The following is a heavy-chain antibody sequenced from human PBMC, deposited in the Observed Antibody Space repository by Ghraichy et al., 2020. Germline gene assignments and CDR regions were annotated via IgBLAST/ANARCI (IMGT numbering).Heavy chain of an antibody. J-gene: IGHJ6*02. Sequence: SETLSLTCSVSGASISSSYWTWIRQSPGKGLEWIGSIYYTGSTHYNFPLRSRVIISMDMSKNQFSLKLNSVTATDTAIYYCARASGDNSVRNYGMDVWGQGMTVSVSS. CDR2: IYYTGST. CDR3: ARASGDNSVRNYGMDV. V-gene: IGHV4-59*01. CDR1: GASISSSY. D-gene: IGHD4-23*01.